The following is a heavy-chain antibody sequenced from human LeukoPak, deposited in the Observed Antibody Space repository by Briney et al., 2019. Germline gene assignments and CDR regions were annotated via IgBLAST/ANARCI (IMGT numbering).Heavy chain of an antibody. J-gene: IGHJ6*03. D-gene: IGHD1-1*01. CDR3: ARGSPWNYYYMDV. CDR1: GFDFSNFD. V-gene: IGHV3-13*01. CDR2: IDTAGGT. Sequence: GGSLRLSCTASGFDFSNFDFHWVRQVRGKGLEWVSHIDTAGGTYYPGSVKGRFTISRENAKKSLYLQMHNLRVGDTALYFCARGSPWNYYYMDVWGVGTAVSVS.